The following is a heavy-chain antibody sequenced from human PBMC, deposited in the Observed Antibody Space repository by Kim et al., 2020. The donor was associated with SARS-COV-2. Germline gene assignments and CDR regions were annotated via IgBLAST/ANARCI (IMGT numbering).Heavy chain of an antibody. Sequence: GGSLRLSCSASGFTFSSYAMHWVRQAPGKGLEYVSAISSNGGSTYYADSVKGRFTISRDNSKNTLYLQMSSLRAEDTAVYYCVKDRGSLLWFGELLVYYYYGMDVWGQGTTVTVSS. J-gene: IGHJ6*02. D-gene: IGHD3-10*01. CDR1: GFTFSSYA. V-gene: IGHV3-64D*06. CDR3: VKDRGSLLWFGELLVYYYYGMDV. CDR2: ISSNGGST.